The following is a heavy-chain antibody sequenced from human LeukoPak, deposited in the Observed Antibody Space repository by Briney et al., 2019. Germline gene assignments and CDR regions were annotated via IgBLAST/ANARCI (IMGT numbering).Heavy chain of an antibody. CDR3: AKPGCSSTSCQDFDY. CDR2: ISGSGGST. J-gene: IGHJ4*02. CDR1: GFTFSSYA. V-gene: IGHV3-23*01. Sequence: PGGSLRLSCAASGFTFSSYAMSWVRQAPGKGLEWVSAISGSGGSTYYADSAKGRFTISRDNSKNTLYLQMNSLRAEDTAVYYCAKPGCSSTSCQDFDYWGQGTLVTVSS. D-gene: IGHD2-2*01.